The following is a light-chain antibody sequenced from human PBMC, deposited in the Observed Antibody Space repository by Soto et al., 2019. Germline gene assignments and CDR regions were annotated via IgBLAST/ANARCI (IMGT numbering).Light chain of an antibody. J-gene: IGKJ3*01. CDR2: DKF. V-gene: IGKV3-11*01. CDR3: QQRSTWPPEFT. Sequence: EIVLTQSPATLSLSPGERATLSCRASQSVGSHLTWYQQKPGQPPRLLIYDKFNRATGIPDRFSGRGSGTDFTLTISSLDPEDFAVYYCQQRSTWPPEFTFGPGTKVDIK. CDR1: QSVGSH.